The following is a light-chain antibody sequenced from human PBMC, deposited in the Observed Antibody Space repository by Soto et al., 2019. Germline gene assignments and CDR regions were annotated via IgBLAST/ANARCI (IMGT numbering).Light chain of an antibody. CDR1: QSVSSY. J-gene: IGKJ4*01. Sequence: DIVLTQSPDTLSLSPGERATLSCRASQSVSSYLAWYQQKPGQAPRLLIFDGSNRATGIPARFSGSGSGTDFTLTISSLEPEDFALYYCQQRGSWPRTFGGGTKVEIK. CDR3: QQRGSWPRT. V-gene: IGKV3-11*01. CDR2: DGS.